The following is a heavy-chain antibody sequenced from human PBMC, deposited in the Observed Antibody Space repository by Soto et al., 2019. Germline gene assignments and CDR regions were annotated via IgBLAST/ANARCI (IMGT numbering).Heavy chain of an antibody. CDR2: ISAYNGDT. J-gene: IGHJ6*02. D-gene: IGHD5-12*01. V-gene: IGHV1-18*01. CDR3: ATTIGYSYYYYGMDV. CDR1: GYTLTSYG. Sequence: QVQLVQSGAEVTKPGASVKVSCKASGYTLTSYGISWVRQAPAQGLEWMGWISAYNGDTNYAQSLQGRVTMTTDTSTTTAYMELRSLRSDDTAVYYCATTIGYSYYYYGMDVWGQGTTVTVSS.